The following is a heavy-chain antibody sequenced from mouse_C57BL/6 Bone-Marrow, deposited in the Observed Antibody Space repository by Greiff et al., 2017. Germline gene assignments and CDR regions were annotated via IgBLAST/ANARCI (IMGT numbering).Heavy chain of an antibody. CDR1: GYTFTSYG. Sequence: QVQLKESGAELARPGASVKLSCKASGYTFTSYGISWVKQRTGQGLEWIGEIYPRSGNTYYNEKFKGKATLTADKSSSTADMELRSLTSEDSAVYFCARNGYYTHYYAMDYWGQGTSVTVSS. V-gene: IGHV1-81*01. CDR3: ARNGYYTHYYAMDY. CDR2: IYPRSGNT. J-gene: IGHJ4*01. D-gene: IGHD2-3*01.